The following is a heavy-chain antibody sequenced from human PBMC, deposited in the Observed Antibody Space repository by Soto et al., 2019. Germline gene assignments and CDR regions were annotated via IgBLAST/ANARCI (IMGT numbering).Heavy chain of an antibody. J-gene: IGHJ4*02. D-gene: IGHD6-19*01. CDR1: GFTFSSYG. V-gene: IGHV3-30*03. CDR2: ISYDGSNK. Sequence: GGSLRLSCAASGFTFSSYGMHWVRQAPGKGLEWVAVISYDGSNKYYADSVKGRFTISRDNSKNTLYLQMNSLRAEDTAVYYCATHSSGWGYFDYWGQGTLVTVSS. CDR3: ATHSSGWGYFDY.